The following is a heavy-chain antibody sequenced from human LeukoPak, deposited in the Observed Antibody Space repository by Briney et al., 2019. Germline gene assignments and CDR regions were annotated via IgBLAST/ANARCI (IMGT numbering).Heavy chain of an antibody. V-gene: IGHV4-59*12. Sequence: SETLSLTCTVSGGSISSYYWSWIRQPPGKGLEWIGYIYYSGSTNYNPSLKSRVTISVDTSKNQFSLKLSSVTAADTAVYYCARRVVVITSWWANWFDPWGQGTLVTVSS. D-gene: IGHD3-22*01. CDR1: GGSISSYY. J-gene: IGHJ5*02. CDR2: IYYSGST. CDR3: ARRVVVITSWWANWFDP.